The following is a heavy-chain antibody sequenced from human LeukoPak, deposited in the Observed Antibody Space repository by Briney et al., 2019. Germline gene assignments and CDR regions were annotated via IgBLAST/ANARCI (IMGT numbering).Heavy chain of an antibody. CDR1: GFTFSSYA. CDR2: ISYDGSNK. J-gene: IGHJ4*02. V-gene: IGHV3-30*04. Sequence: GGSLRLSCAASGFTFSSYAMHWVRQAPGKGLEWVAVISYDGSNKYYADSVKGRFTISRDNSKNTLYLQMNSLRAEDTAVYYCARDRGTVGPLDYWGQGTLVTVSS. D-gene: IGHD3-10*01. CDR3: ARDRGTVGPLDY.